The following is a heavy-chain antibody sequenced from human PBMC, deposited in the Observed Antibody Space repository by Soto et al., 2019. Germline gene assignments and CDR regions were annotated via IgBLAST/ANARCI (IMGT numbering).Heavy chain of an antibody. CDR1: GFTVSSNY. Sequence: GGSLRLSCAASGFTVSSNYMSWVRQAPWKGLEWVSVIYDGGSTYYADSVKGRFTISRDNSKNTLYVQMNSLRAEDTAVYYCARVYSSNWLPNCFDPWGQGTLVTVSS. V-gene: IGHV3-66*01. CDR2: IYDGGST. J-gene: IGHJ5*02. CDR3: ARVYSSNWLPNCFDP. D-gene: IGHD6-13*01.